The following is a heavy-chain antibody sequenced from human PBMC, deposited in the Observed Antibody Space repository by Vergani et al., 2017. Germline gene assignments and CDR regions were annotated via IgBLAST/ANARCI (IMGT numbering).Heavy chain of an antibody. CDR3: ARDWDYDSRLDAFDI. J-gene: IGHJ3*02. Sequence: QVQLVQSGAEVKKPGSSVKVSCKASGGTFSSYAISWVRQAPGQGLEWMGRIIPILGIANYAQNFQGRVTITADKSTSTAYMELRSLRSDDTAVCYCARDWDYDSRLDAFDIWGQGTMVTVSS. V-gene: IGHV1-69*04. CDR2: IIPILGIA. D-gene: IGHD3-22*01. CDR1: GGTFSSYA.